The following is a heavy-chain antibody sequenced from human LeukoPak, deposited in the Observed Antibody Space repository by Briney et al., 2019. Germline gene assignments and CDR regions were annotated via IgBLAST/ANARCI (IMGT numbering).Heavy chain of an antibody. CDR1: GYTFTAYY. D-gene: IGHD2-2*02. CDR3: ARGFRLSAIEDWFDP. Sequence: ASVKVSCKASGYTFTAYYMHWVRLAPGQGLEWMGWITPNSGGTKYAQRFQGRVTMTRDTSISTAYTELSGLRSDDTAVYYCARGFRLSAIEDWFDPWGQGTLVTVSS. V-gene: IGHV1-2*02. CDR2: ITPNSGGT. J-gene: IGHJ5*02.